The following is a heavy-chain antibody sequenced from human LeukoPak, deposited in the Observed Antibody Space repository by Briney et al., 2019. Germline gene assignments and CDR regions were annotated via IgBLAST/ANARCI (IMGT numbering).Heavy chain of an antibody. D-gene: IGHD1-20*01. V-gene: IGHV3-23*01. CDR2: MSGGVSST. CDR1: GFTFSSYA. CDR3: AANNWNDQFDY. J-gene: IGHJ4*02. Sequence: GGSLRLSCAASGFTFSSYAMSWLRQAPGKGLEWVSAMSGGVSSTYYADSVKGRFTISRDNSKNTLYLQMNSLRAEDTAVYYCAANNWNDQFDYWGQGTLVTVPS.